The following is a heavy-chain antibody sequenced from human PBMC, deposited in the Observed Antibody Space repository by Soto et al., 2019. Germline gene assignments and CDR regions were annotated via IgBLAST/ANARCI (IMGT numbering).Heavy chain of an antibody. Sequence: ASVKVSCKTSGYTFTNYFVHWVRQAPGQGLEWMGTINPGNRITKYALKFQGRVAMTRDTSINTVYLELSSLTSGDTAVYFCARDPNTYDFWAGSFYYHGVHAWGQGTPVTVSS. CDR3: ARDPNTYDFWAGSFYYHGVHA. J-gene: IGHJ6*02. V-gene: IGHV1-46*01. CDR1: GYTFTNYF. CDR2: INPGNRIT. D-gene: IGHD3-3*01.